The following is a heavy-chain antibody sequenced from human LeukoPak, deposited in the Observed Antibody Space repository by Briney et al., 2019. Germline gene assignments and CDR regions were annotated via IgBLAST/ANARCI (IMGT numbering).Heavy chain of an antibody. V-gene: IGHV4-59*01. J-gene: IGHJ3*02. CDR3: ARYPIVATIYDAFDI. CDR1: GGSINSYY. D-gene: IGHD5-12*01. Sequence: SETLSLTCTVSGGSINSYYWSWIRQPPGKGLEWIGYIYYSGSTNYNPSLKSRVTISVDTSKNQFSLKLSSVTAADTAVYYCARYPIVATIYDAFDIWGQGTMVTVSS. CDR2: IYYSGST.